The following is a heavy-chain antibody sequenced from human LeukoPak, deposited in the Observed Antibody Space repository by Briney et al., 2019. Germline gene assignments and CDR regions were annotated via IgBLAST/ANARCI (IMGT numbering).Heavy chain of an antibody. CDR3: ARIRAGSGRLGDFDC. J-gene: IGHJ4*02. CDR1: GGSISSGDYY. D-gene: IGHD2-15*01. V-gene: IGHV4-30-4*01. CDR2: IYYSGST. Sequence: SQTLSLTCTVSGGSISSGDYYRSWIRQPPGKGLEWIGYIYYSGSTYYKPSLKSRVTISVDTSKNQFSLKLSSVTAADTAVYYCARIRAGSGRLGDFDCWGQGTPVTVSS.